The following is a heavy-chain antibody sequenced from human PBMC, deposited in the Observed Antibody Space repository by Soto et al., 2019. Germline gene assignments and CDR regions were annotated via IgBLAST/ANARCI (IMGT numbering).Heavy chain of an antibody. D-gene: IGHD3-16*02. CDR3: ARLEGYDYVWGSYRHSYYFDY. CDR2: IYYSGST. Sequence: SESLSLTCTVSGGSISSSSYYWGWIRQPPGKGLEWIGSIYYSGSTYYNPSLKSRVTISVDTSKNQFSLKLSSVTAADTAVYYCARLEGYDYVWGSYRHSYYFDYWGQRTLVTVSS. V-gene: IGHV4-39*01. J-gene: IGHJ4*02. CDR1: GGSISSSSYY.